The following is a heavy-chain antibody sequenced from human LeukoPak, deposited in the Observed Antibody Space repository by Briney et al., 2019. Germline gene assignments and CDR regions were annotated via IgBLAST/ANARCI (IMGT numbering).Heavy chain of an antibody. CDR1: GFTYSTYA. CDR2: IYTGGST. Sequence: GGSLRLSCAASGFTYSTYAMTWVRQAPGKGLEWVSVIYTGGSTYYADSVKGRFTISRDNSKNTLYLQMNSLRAEDTAVYYCARKYGGSNLYAFDIWGQGTMVTVSS. CDR3: ARKYGGSNLYAFDI. V-gene: IGHV3-53*01. J-gene: IGHJ3*02. D-gene: IGHD1-26*01.